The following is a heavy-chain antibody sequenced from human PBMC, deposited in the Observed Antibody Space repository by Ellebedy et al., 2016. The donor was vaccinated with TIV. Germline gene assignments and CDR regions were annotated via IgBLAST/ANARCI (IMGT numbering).Heavy chain of an antibody. V-gene: IGHV4-39*02. CDR3: ARDYGDCNIDY. D-gene: IGHD4-17*01. Sequence: MPSETLSLTCSVSGAAIRTGTYYWIWVRQAPGKGLEWIGSIYFTGTTSYSPSLKSRVVMSVDTSKNQFSLKLNSVTAADTAVYYCARDYGDCNIDYWGPGTLVTVSS. CDR2: IYFTGTT. J-gene: IGHJ4*02. CDR1: GAAIRTGTYY.